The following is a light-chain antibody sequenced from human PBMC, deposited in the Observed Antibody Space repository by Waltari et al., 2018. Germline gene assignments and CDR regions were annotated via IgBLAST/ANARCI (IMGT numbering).Light chain of an antibody. CDR1: QRVSRR. J-gene: IGKJ1*01. CDR3: QHYVTLPVT. V-gene: IGKV3-20*01. CDR2: DVS. Sequence: LSCRASQRVSRRVGYQQKPGQAPRLLIYDVSTRATGIPDRFSGSGSGTDFSLTISRLESEDFAVYYCQHYVTLPVTFGQGTKVEIK.